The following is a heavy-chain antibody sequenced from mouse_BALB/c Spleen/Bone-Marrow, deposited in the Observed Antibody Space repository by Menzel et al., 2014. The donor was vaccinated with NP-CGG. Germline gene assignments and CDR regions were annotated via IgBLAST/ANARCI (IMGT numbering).Heavy chain of an antibody. D-gene: IGHD3-1*01. CDR3: TTLARSDFDY. J-gene: IGHJ2*01. CDR2: IYPGNNDT. CDR1: GYTFSNYW. V-gene: IGHV1-5*01. Sequence: VQLQQSGTVLARPGAAVKMSCEASGYTFSNYWMHWVKQRPGQGLEWIGTIYPGNNDTTYNQKFKGKAKLTAVTSTSTAYMELSSLTNEDSAVYYCTTLARSDFDYWGQGTTLTVSS.